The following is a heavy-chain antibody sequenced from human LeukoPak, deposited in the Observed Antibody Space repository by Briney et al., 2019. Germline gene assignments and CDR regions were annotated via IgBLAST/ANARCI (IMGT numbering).Heavy chain of an antibody. J-gene: IGHJ4*02. CDR2: IYYSGST. Sequence: PSETLSLTCVVYGGSFSGYYWSWIRQPPGKGLEWIGSIYYSGSTYYNPSLKSRVTISVDTSKNQFSLKLSSVTAADTAVYYCARGNWNDVVGYYFDYWGQGTLVTVSS. CDR1: GGSFSGYY. V-gene: IGHV4-34*01. D-gene: IGHD1-1*01. CDR3: ARGNWNDVVGYYFDY.